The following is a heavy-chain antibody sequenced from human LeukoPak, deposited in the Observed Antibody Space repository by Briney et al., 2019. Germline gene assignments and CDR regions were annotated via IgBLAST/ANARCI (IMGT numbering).Heavy chain of an antibody. CDR2: ISGSGGST. V-gene: IGHV3-23*01. CDR3: AKDLDYYGSGSYYYYYYGMDA. Sequence: GGSLRLSCAASGFTFSSYAMSWVRQAPGKGLEWVSAISGSGGSTYYADSVKGRFTISRDNSKNTLYLQMNSLRAEDTAVYYCAKDLDYYGSGSYYYYYYGMDAWGQGATVTVSS. D-gene: IGHD3-10*01. CDR1: GFTFSSYA. J-gene: IGHJ6*02.